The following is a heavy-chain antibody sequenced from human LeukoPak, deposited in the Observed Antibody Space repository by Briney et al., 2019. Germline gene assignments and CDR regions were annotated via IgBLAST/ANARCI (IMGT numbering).Heavy chain of an antibody. Sequence: SVKVSCKASGGTFSSYAITWVRQAPGQGLEWMGGIIPIFGTSNYAQKFQGRVTITWDKSTNTAYMELNSLTSEDTALYYCARDSKTISKYQVYFMDLWGKGTTVIVSS. CDR1: GGTFSSYA. CDR3: ARDSKTISKYQVYFMDL. J-gene: IGHJ6*03. V-gene: IGHV1-69*06. CDR2: IIPIFGTS. D-gene: IGHD3-3*01.